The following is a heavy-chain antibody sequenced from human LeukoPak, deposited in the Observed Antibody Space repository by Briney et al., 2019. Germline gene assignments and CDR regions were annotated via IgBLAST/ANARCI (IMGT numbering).Heavy chain of an antibody. CDR3: ATPYGSGGLRH. CDR1: GFTISDNY. D-gene: IGHD3-10*01. J-gene: IGHJ4*02. V-gene: IGHV3-53*01. Sequence: GGSLRLSCAASGFTISDNYMNWVRQAPGKGLEWVSIIYSAGTAYYLDSVKGRFTISRDNSRNILYLQMNNLRADDTAVCYCATPYGSGGLRHWGQGTLVTVSS. CDR2: IYSAGTA.